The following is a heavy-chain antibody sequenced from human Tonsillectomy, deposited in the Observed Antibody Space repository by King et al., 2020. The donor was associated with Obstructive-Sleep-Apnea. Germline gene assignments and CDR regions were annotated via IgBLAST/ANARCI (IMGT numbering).Heavy chain of an antibody. CDR2: IVVGSGNS. V-gene: IGHV1-58*01. J-gene: IGHJ5*02. CDR3: SATMEQNWCDP. D-gene: IGHD1/OR15-1a*01. CDR1: GFTFTSSA. Sequence: QLVQSGPEVKKPGTSVKVSCKASGFTFTSSAVQWVRQARGQRLEWVGWIVVGSGNSNYAQKFQERVTITRDMSTSTAYMELSSLRSEDTAVYYCSATMEQNWCDPWGQGTLVTVAS.